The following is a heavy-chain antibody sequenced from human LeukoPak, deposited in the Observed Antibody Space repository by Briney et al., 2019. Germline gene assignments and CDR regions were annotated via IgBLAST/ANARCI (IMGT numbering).Heavy chain of an antibody. V-gene: IGHV4-59*01. Sequence: PSETLSLTCTVSDGSISSYYWSWIRQPPGKGLEWIGYIYYSGSTNYNPSLKSRVTILVDTSKNQFSLKLSSVTAADTAVYYCAGGLVGATGMWGQETLVTVSS. D-gene: IGHD1-26*01. CDR3: AGGLVGATGM. CDR1: DGSISSYY. CDR2: IYYSGST. J-gene: IGHJ4*02.